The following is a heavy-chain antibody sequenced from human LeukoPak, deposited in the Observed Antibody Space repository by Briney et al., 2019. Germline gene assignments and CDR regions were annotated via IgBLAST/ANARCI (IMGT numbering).Heavy chain of an antibody. CDR1: GFIFGDHA. CDR2: IRSKAYGGTT. Sequence: GQSLRLSCTASGFIFGDHAMSWVRQAPGKGLEWVGFIRSKAYGGTTEYAASVKGRFTISRDDSEGIAYLQMNSPRIDDTAVYYCARGPIHLWLHNGMDVWGQGTTVIVFS. J-gene: IGHJ6*02. D-gene: IGHD5-18*01. CDR3: ARGPIHLWLHNGMDV. V-gene: IGHV3-49*04.